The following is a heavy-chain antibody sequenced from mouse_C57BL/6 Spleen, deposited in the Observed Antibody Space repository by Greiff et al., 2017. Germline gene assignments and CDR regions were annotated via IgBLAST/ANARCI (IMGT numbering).Heavy chain of an antibody. CDR3: ARGGYGNYEPFAY. V-gene: IGHV1-78*01. D-gene: IGHD2-1*01. CDR2: IYPRDGST. Sequence: VQLQQPDAELVKPGASVKISCKVSGYTFTDHTIHWMKQRPEQGLEWIGYIYPRDGSTKYNEKFKGKATLTADKSSSTAYMQLNSLTSEDSAVYFCARGGYGNYEPFAYWGQGTLVTVSA. J-gene: IGHJ3*01. CDR1: GYTFTDHT.